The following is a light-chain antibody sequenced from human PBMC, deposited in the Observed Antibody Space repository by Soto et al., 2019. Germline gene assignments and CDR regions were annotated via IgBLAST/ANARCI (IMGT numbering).Light chain of an antibody. CDR2: GAS. CDR3: QQYNNWPQT. Sequence: EIVMTQSPATLSVSPGERATLSCRASQSVSSNLAWYQQKPGQAPRLLIYGASTRATGIPARFSVSGSGTEFTLTISGLQSEDFAVYYCQQYNNWPQTFGQGTKVEIK. CDR1: QSVSSN. J-gene: IGKJ1*01. V-gene: IGKV3-15*01.